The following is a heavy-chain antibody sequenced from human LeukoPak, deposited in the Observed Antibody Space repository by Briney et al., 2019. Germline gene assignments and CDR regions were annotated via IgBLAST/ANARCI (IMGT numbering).Heavy chain of an antibody. CDR2: ISAYNGNT. CDR1: VDTFTSYG. J-gene: IGHJ4*02. V-gene: IGHV1-18*01. CDR3: ARDSGAATTDFDY. D-gene: IGHD4-17*01. Sequence: GASVKVSCKASVDTFTSYGICWVRQAPGQGLEWMGWISAYNGNTNYEQKLQGRVTMTTDSSTSTAYMELRSLRSDDTAVYYCARDSGAATTDFDYGGQGTLVTVSS.